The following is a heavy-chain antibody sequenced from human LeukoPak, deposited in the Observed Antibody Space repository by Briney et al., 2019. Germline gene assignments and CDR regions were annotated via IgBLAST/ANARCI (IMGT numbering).Heavy chain of an antibody. Sequence: GGSLRLSCAASGFTFSSYWMHWVRQAPGKGLVWDSRISVDGNSTDNADSVKGRFTISRDNAKNTLYLQMNSLRAEDTAVYYCARGEPAKTTVTTGRALDYWGQGTLVTVSS. CDR2: ISVDGNST. CDR1: GFTFSSYW. CDR3: ARGEPAKTTVTTGRALDY. V-gene: IGHV3-74*01. D-gene: IGHD4-17*01. J-gene: IGHJ4*02.